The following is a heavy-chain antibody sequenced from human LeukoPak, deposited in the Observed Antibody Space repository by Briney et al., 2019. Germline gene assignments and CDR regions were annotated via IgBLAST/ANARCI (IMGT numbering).Heavy chain of an antibody. CDR3: ARVIGDDGPVHYYMDV. CDR2: ISRSSTHI. J-gene: IGHJ6*03. D-gene: IGHD7-27*01. Sequence: GGSLRLSCAASGFIFSSYSMNWVRRAPGKGLEWVSTISRSSTHIYYAGSVRGRFTISRDDAKNSMYLQMNSLRAEDTAVYYCARVIGDDGPVHYYMDVWGKGTTVTVSS. CDR1: GFIFSSYS. V-gene: IGHV3-21*06.